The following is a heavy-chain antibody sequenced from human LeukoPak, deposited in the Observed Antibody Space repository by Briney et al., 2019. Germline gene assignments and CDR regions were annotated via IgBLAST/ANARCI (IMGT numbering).Heavy chain of an antibody. CDR3: ARASDILTGFAPLDY. V-gene: IGHV1-3*01. D-gene: IGHD3-9*01. Sequence: ASVTVSCKASGYTFTSYAMHWVRQAPGQRLEWMGWINAGNGNTKYSQKFQGRVTITRDTSASTAYMELSSLRSEDTAVYYCARASDILTGFAPLDYWGQGTLVTVSS. CDR1: GYTFTSYA. CDR2: INAGNGNT. J-gene: IGHJ4*02.